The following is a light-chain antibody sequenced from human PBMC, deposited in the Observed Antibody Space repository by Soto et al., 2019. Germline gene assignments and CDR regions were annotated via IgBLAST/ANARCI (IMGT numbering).Light chain of an antibody. Sequence: EIVMTQSPATLSVSPGERATLSCRASQSVSTNLAWYQQRPGQAPRLLIYGASARATGIPARFSGSGSGTDFTLTISSLEPEDFAVYYCRQYGRSLGFACGGGTKV. CDR3: RQYGRSLGFA. V-gene: IGKV3-15*01. CDR1: QSVSTN. CDR2: GAS. J-gene: IGKJ4*01.